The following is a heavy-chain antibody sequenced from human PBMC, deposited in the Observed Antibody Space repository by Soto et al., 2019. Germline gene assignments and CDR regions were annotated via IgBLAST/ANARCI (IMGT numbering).Heavy chain of an antibody. CDR2: ISRTTNYM. CDR1: GFTFTRYS. CDR3: ARESEDLTSNFDY. J-gene: IGHJ4*02. V-gene: IGHV3-21*06. Sequence: PGGSLRLSCAASGFTFTRYSMNWVRQAPGKRLQSVSSISRTTNYMCVGHSMKCLFTISRNNAKNSLYLEMNSLRAEDTAVYYCARESEDLTSNFDYWGQGTLVTVSS.